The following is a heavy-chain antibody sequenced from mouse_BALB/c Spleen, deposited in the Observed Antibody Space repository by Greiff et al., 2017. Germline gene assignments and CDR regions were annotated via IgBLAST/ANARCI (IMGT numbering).Heavy chain of an antibody. CDR1: GDSITSGY. CDR3: ARGGGSSYWYFDV. CDR2: ISYSGST. Sequence: EVKLMESGPSLVKPSQTLSLTCSVTGDSITSGYWNWIRKFPGNKLEYMGYISYSGSTYYNPSLKSRISITRDTSKNQYYLQLNSVTTEDTATYYCARGGGSSYWYFDVWGAGTTVTVSS. V-gene: IGHV3-8*02. D-gene: IGHD1-1*01. J-gene: IGHJ1*01.